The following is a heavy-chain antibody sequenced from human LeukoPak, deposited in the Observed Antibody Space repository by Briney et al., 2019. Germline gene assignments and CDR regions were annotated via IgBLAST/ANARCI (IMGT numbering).Heavy chain of an antibody. CDR1: GFTFSSFA. Sequence: GGSLRLSCAASGFTFSSFAMIWVRQAPGKGLEWVSYISSSGSTIYYADSVKGRFTISRDNAKNSLYLQMDSLRAEDTAVYYCARAGDSSRGFDYWGQGTLVTVSS. V-gene: IGHV3-48*04. CDR2: ISSSGSTI. CDR3: ARAGDSSRGFDY. J-gene: IGHJ4*02.